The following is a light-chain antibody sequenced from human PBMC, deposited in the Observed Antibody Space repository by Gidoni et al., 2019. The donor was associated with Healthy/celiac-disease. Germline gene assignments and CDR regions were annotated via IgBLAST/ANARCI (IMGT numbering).Light chain of an antibody. CDR1: QSVSSY. V-gene: IGKV3-11*02. J-gene: IGKJ1*01. Sequence: EIVLTQSPATLSLSPGERATLSCRASQSVSSYLAWYQQKPGQAPRLLIYDASNRATGIPARFSGSGSGRDFTLTISSLEPEDVAVYYCQQSSNWWTFGQGTKVEIK. CDR2: DAS. CDR3: QQSSNWWT.